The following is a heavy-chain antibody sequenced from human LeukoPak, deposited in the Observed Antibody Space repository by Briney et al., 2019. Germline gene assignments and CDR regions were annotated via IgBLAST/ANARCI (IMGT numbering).Heavy chain of an antibody. CDR1: GYTFTSYD. CDR3: ARGTGSSRKEYYYYYMDV. J-gene: IGHJ6*03. Sequence: ASVKVSCKASGYTFTSYDINWVRQATGQGLEWMGWMNPNSGNTGYAQKFQGRVTITRNTSISTAYMELSSLRSEDTAVYYCARGTGSSRKEYYYYYMDVWGKGTTVTVSS. V-gene: IGHV1-8*03. CDR2: MNPNSGNT. D-gene: IGHD6-6*01.